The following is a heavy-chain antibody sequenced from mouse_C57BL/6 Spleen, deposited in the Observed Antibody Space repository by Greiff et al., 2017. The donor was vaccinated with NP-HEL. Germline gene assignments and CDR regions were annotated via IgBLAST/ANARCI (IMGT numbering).Heavy chain of an antibody. CDR1: GYTFTSYW. V-gene: IGHV1-50*01. CDR2: IDPSDSYT. Sequence: QVQLQQPGAELVKPGASVKLSCKASGYTFTSYWMQWVKQRPGQGLEWIGEIDPSDSYTNYNQKFKGKATLTVDTSSSTAYMQLSSLTSEDSAVYYCARKGPLYAMDYWGQGTSVTVSS. J-gene: IGHJ4*01. CDR3: ARKGPLYAMDY.